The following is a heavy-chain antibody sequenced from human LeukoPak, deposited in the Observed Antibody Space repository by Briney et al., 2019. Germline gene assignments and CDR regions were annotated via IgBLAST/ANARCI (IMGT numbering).Heavy chain of an antibody. V-gene: IGHV3-48*01. CDR2: ISSSSSTI. Sequence: PGGSLRLSCAASGLTFSSYSMNWVRQAPGKGLEWVSYISSSSSTIYYADSVKGRFTISRDNSKNTLYLQMNSLRAEDTAVYYCTRGPGSTWYSDYWGQGTLVTVSS. J-gene: IGHJ4*02. CDR3: TRGPGSTWYSDY. CDR1: GLTFSSYS. D-gene: IGHD6-13*01.